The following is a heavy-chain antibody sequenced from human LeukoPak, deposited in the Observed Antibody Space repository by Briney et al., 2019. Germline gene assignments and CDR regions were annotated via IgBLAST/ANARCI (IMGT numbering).Heavy chain of an antibody. D-gene: IGHD6-19*01. V-gene: IGHV3-21*01. CDR2: ISSSSSYI. CDR3: ARDPYSSGWYGGPSWFDP. Sequence: GGSLRLSCAASGFTFGSYSMTWVRQAPGKGLEWVSSISSSSSYIYYADSVKGRFTTSRDNAENSLHLQMNSLRADDTAVYYCARDPYSSGWYGGPSWFDPWGQGTLVTVSS. J-gene: IGHJ5*02. CDR1: GFTFGSYS.